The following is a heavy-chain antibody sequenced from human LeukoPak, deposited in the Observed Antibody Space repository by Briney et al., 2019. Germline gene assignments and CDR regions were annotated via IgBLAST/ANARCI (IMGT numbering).Heavy chain of an antibody. D-gene: IGHD1-26*01. Sequence: GRSLRLSCAASGFTFSNSAMHWDRQAPGKGLEWVALISYDGSNKYYADSVKGRFAISRDNSNNTLYLQMNSLRAEDTAVYYCARDRLLSTYYYYDMDVWGQGTTVTVSS. CDR3: ARDRLLSTYYYYDMDV. J-gene: IGHJ6*02. CDR1: GFTFSNSA. CDR2: ISYDGSNK. V-gene: IGHV3-30*09.